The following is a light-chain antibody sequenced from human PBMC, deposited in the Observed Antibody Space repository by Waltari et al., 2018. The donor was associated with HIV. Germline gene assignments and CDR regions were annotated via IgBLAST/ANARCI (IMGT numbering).Light chain of an antibody. CDR2: EGS. Sequence: QSALTQPPSASGSPGQSVTISCTGTSSDVGGYNYVSWYQQHPGKAPKLMIYEGSERPAGVRNRFCGSKSGNTASLTVSGLQAEDEADYYCSSDAGSNAYVFGTGTKVTVL. CDR1: SSDVGGYNY. J-gene: IGLJ1*01. CDR3: SSDAGSNAYV. V-gene: IGLV2-8*01.